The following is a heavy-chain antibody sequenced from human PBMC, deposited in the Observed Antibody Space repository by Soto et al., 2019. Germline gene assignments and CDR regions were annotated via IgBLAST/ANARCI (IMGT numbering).Heavy chain of an antibody. CDR1: GGSISSGDYY. CDR3: ARVGVAAAGPPINWLDP. CDR2: IYYSGST. D-gene: IGHD6-13*01. J-gene: IGHJ5*02. V-gene: IGHV4-30-4*01. Sequence: SETLSLTCTVSGGSISSGDYYWSWIRQPPGKGLEWIGYIYYSGSTYYNPSLKSRVTISVDTSKNQFSLKLSSVTAADTAVYYCARVGVAAAGPPINWLDPWVKGTRVTVSS.